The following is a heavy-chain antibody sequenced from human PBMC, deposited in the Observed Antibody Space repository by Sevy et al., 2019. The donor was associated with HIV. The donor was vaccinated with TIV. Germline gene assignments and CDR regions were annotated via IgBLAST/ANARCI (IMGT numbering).Heavy chain of an antibody. D-gene: IGHD6-13*01. CDR1: GFTVSSNY. CDR3: ASGGRGGSSWYYFDY. J-gene: IGHJ4*02. Sequence: GGSLRLSCAASGFTVSSNYMSWVRQAPGKGLEWVSVIYSGGSTYYADSGKGRFTISRDNSKNTLYLQMNSLRAEDTAVYYCASGGRGGSSWYYFDYWGQGTLVTVSS. CDR2: IYSGGST. V-gene: IGHV3-53*01.